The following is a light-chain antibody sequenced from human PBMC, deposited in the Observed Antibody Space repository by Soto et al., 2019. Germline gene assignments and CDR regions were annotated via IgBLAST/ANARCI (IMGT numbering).Light chain of an antibody. CDR3: PMYTGVPWT. V-gene: IGKV1-27*01. CDR2: SAS. CDR1: QDIRDF. J-gene: IGKJ1*01. Sequence: IQMTQSPSSLSASIGDRVTITCRSSQDIRDFLAWYQQRPGKVPKLLVHSASTLQSGVPSRFSGSGSGTDFTLTISRLQPEDVATYYCPMYTGVPWTFGQGTQVEIK.